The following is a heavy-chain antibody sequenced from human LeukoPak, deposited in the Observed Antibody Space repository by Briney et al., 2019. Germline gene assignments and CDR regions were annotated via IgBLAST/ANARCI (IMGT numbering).Heavy chain of an antibody. V-gene: IGHV3-9*01. CDR2: VSWRSHNI. D-gene: IGHD2-2*01. Sequence: GGSLRLSCAASGFTFDDYAMHWVRQVPGKGLEWVSGVSWRSHNIEHADSVKGRFTISRDNARNSLHLQMNDLRPEDTAFYYCAKAYCSSVACSCFDSWGRETLVTVSS. J-gene: IGHJ4*02. CDR3: AKAYCSSVACSCFDS. CDR1: GFTFDDYA.